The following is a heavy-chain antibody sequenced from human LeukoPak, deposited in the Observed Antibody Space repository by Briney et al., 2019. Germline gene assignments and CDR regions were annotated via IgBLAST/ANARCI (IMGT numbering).Heavy chain of an antibody. Sequence: SETLSLTCSVSGYSISSNYYWGWLRQPPGKGLEWIGYTYYSGSTNYNPSLKSRVTISVDTSKSQFSLKLSSVTAADTAVYYCARLAGYNSPYFDYWGQGTLVSVSS. CDR2: TYYSGST. J-gene: IGHJ4*02. CDR3: ARLAGYNSPYFDY. CDR1: GYSISSNYY. V-gene: IGHV4-38-2*01. D-gene: IGHD5-24*01.